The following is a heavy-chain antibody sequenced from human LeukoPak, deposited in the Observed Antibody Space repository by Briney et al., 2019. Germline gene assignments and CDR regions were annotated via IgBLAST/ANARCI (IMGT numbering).Heavy chain of an antibody. CDR1: GGSISSGGYS. CDR2: IYHSGST. J-gene: IGHJ4*02. CDR3: ARAQIVVVPAAIQYYFDY. Sequence: SQTLSLTCAVSGGSISSGGYSWSWIRQPPGKGLEWIGYIYHSGSTYYNPSLKSRVTISVDRSKNQFSLKLSSVTAADMAVYYCARAQIVVVPAAIQYYFDYWGQGTLVTVSS. V-gene: IGHV4-30-2*01. D-gene: IGHD2-2*01.